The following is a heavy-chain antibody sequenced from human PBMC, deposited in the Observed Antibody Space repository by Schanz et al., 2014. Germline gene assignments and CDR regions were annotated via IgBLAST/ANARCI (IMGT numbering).Heavy chain of an antibody. CDR3: ARAQGVIRLYYGVDV. V-gene: IGHV3-23*01. J-gene: IGHJ6*02. CDR1: GFTFFGSFA. Sequence: EVQLLESGGGLVQPGGSLRLSCVASGFTFFGSFAMSWVRQAPGKGLEWVSGMSGSGSTADYADSVKGRFTISRDNSRKTLYLQMNSLRAEDAAVYYCARAQGVIRLYYGVDVWGQGTTVTVSS. D-gene: IGHD3-10*01. CDR2: MSGSGSTA.